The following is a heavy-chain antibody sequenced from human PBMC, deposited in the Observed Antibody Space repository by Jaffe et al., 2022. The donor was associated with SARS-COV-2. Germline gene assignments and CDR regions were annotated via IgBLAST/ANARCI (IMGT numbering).Heavy chain of an antibody. V-gene: IGHV5-51*01. CDR1: GYRFSNYW. Sequence: EVQLVQSGAEVKKPGESLKISCKGSGYRFSNYWIGWVRQMPGKGLEWMGIIYPGDSDTRYSPSFQGQVTISADKSINTAYLQWSSLKASDTAMYYCARLLGGNYESSGHFDYWGQGTLVTVSS. D-gene: IGHD3-22*01. CDR2: IYPGDSDT. CDR3: ARLLGGNYESSGHFDY. J-gene: IGHJ4*02.